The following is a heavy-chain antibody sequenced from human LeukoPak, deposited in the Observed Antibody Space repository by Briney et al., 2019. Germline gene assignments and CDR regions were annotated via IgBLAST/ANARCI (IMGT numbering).Heavy chain of an antibody. V-gene: IGHV4-31*03. CDR2: IYYTGST. CDR3: ARQSLYSGSLDY. J-gene: IGHJ4*02. D-gene: IGHD1-26*01. CDR1: GGSISSGGYY. Sequence: PSETLSLTCTLSGGSISSGGYYWSWIRQHPGKGLEWIGYIYYTGSTDYNPSLKSRVTISVGTSKNQFSLKLSSVTAADTAVYYCARQSLYSGSLDYWGQGTLVTVSS.